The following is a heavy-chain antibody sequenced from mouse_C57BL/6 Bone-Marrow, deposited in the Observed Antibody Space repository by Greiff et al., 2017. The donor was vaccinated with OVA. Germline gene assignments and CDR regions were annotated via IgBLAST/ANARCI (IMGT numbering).Heavy chain of an antibody. CDR1: GFTFSDYG. Sequence: DVKLVESGGGLVKPGGSLKLSCAASGFTFSDYGMHWVRQAPEKGLEWVAYISSGSSTIYYADTVKGRFTISRDNAKNTLFLQMTSLRSEDTAMYYCARGRYGYNWYFDVWGTGTTVTVSS. CDR3: ARGRYGYNWYFDV. CDR2: ISSGSSTI. J-gene: IGHJ1*03. V-gene: IGHV5-17*01. D-gene: IGHD2-2*01.